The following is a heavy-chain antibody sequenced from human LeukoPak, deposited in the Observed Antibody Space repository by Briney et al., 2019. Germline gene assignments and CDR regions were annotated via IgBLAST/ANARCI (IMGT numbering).Heavy chain of an antibody. J-gene: IGHJ6*02. CDR1: A. D-gene: IGHD4-11*01. CDR2: IIPIFGIA. Sequence: AXSXXRQAPGQGLXWMGRIIPIFGIANYAQKFQGRVTITADKSTSTAYMELSSLRSEDTAVYYCAGDVWTTVTLQGGMDVWGQGTTVTVSS. V-gene: IGHV1-69*04. CDR3: AGDVWTTVTLQGGMDV.